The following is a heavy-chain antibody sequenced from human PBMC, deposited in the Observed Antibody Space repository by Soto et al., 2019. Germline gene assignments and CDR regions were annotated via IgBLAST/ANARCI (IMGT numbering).Heavy chain of an antibody. Sequence: ASVKVSCKASGYTFTSYGISGVRQAPGQGLEWMGWISAYNGNANYAQKLQGRVTMTTDTSTSTAYMELRSLRSDDTAVYYCARDYYDSSGYSNWFDPWGQGTLVTVSS. V-gene: IGHV1-18*01. CDR1: GYTFTSYG. CDR2: ISAYNGNA. J-gene: IGHJ5*02. D-gene: IGHD3-22*01. CDR3: ARDYYDSSGYSNWFDP.